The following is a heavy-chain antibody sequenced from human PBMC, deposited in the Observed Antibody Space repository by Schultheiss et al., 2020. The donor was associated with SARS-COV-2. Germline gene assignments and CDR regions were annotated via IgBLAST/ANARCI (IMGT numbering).Heavy chain of an antibody. CDR2: INHSGST. V-gene: IGHV4-34*01. CDR1: GGAVSSYY. Sequence: SETLSLTCAGEGGAVSSYYWGWIRQPPGKGLEWIGEINHSGSTNYNPSLKSRVIISVDTSKNQVSLKVKSVTAADTAVYYCAITNTMVRGVEIDLWGRGTLVTVAS. J-gene: IGHJ2*01. CDR3: AITNTMVRGVEIDL. D-gene: IGHD3-10*01.